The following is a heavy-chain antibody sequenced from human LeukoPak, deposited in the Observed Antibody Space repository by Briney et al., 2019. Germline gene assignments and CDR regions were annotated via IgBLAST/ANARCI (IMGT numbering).Heavy chain of an antibody. CDR1: GFTFSSYG. J-gene: IGHJ4*02. D-gene: IGHD3-22*01. CDR2: ISGSGGST. Sequence: GGTLRLSCAASGFTFSSYGMSWVRQAPGKGLEWVSAISGSGGSTYYADSVKGRFTISRDNSKNTLYLQMNSLRAEDTAVYYCAKEYYDSSGYFDYWGQGTLVTVSS. V-gene: IGHV3-23*01. CDR3: AKEYYDSSGYFDY.